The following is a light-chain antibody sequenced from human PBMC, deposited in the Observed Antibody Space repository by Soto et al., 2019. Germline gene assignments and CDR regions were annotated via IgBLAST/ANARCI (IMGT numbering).Light chain of an antibody. CDR2: DAS. V-gene: IGKV3-11*01. CDR3: QQRSNWPQIT. CDR1: QSVSKY. J-gene: IGKJ4*01. Sequence: EIVLTQSPATLSLSPGERATLSCRASQSVSKYLAWYQQKPGQAPRLLIHDASNRATGLPARFSGSGSGTDFTRTISSLEPEDFGVYYCQQRSNWPQITFGGGTKVEIK.